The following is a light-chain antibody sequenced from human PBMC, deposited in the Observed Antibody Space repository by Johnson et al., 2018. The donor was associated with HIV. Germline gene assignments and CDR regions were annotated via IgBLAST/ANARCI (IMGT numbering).Light chain of an antibody. J-gene: IGLJ1*01. CDR3: GTWDSSLSVYV. CDR2: DNN. CDR1: TSKIGNNY. V-gene: IGLV1-51*01. Sequence: QSILTQPPSVSAAPGQKVTISCSGSTSKIGNNYVSWYQHLPGAAPKLLIYDNNKRPSGIPDRFSGSKSGTSATLGITGLQPGDEADYYCGTWDSSLSVYVFGTGTKVTVL.